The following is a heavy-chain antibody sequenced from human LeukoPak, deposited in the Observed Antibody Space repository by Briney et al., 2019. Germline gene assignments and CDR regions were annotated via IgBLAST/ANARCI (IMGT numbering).Heavy chain of an antibody. CDR2: ISYDGSNK. D-gene: IGHD2-2*01. Sequence: GGSLRLSCAASGFTFSSYAMHWVRQAPGKGLEWVAVISYDGSNKYYADSVKGRFTISRDNAKNTLYLQMNSLRAEDTAVYYCARSRGYCSSTNCYYYYGIDVWGQGTTVTVSS. V-gene: IGHV3-30-3*01. J-gene: IGHJ6*02. CDR3: ARSRGYCSSTNCYYYYGIDV. CDR1: GFTFSSYA.